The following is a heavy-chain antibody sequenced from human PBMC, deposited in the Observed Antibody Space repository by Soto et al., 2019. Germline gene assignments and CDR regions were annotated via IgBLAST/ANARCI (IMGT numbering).Heavy chain of an antibody. CDR3: ARDRVWVYSYHAFDI. D-gene: IGHD5-18*01. V-gene: IGHV3-30-3*01. CDR2: ISYDGSNK. Sequence: GGSLRLSCAASGFTFSSYAMHWVRQAPGKGLEWVAVISYDGSNKYYADSVKGRFTISRDNSKNTLYLQMNSLRAEDTAVYYCARDRVWVYSYHAFDIWGQGTMVTVSS. J-gene: IGHJ3*02. CDR1: GFTFSSYA.